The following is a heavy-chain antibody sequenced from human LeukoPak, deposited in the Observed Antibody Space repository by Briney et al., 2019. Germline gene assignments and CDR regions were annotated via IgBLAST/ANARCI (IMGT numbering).Heavy chain of an antibody. D-gene: IGHD4-17*01. CDR1: GYTFTSYY. CDR3: ARDLPSKDGDYSGGWFDP. J-gene: IGHJ5*02. Sequence: ASVKVSCKASGYTFTSYYMHWVRQAPGQGLEWMGIINPSGGSTSYAQKFQGRVTMTRDMSTSTVYMELSSLRSEDTAVYYCARDLPSKDGDYSGGWFDPWGQGTLVTVSS. CDR2: INPSGGST. V-gene: IGHV1-46*01.